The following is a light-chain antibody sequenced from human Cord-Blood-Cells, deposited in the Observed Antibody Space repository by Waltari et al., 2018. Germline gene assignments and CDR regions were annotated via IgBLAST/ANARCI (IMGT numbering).Light chain of an antibody. CDR3: QQLNSYPVT. CDR2: AAS. Sequence: DIQLIQSPSFLSASVGDRVTITCRASQGISSYLAGYQEKQGNAPKLLIYAASTVQSGVPSRFSGSGSGAEFTLTISSLQPEDFATYYCQQLNSYPVTFGPGTKVDIK. J-gene: IGKJ3*01. V-gene: IGKV1-9*01. CDR1: QGISSY.